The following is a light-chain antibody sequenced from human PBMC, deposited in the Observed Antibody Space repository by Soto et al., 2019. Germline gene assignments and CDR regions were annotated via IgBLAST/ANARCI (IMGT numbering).Light chain of an antibody. Sequence: DIKLTQSPSSLSASVGDRVTITCRASQSIRSYLNWYQQKPGKAPKLLIYAASSLQTGVSSRFSGSGSGTDFTLTISNLQPEDFATYYCQQTSSTPTFGGGTKVDI. CDR3: QQTSSTPT. V-gene: IGKV1-39*01. J-gene: IGKJ4*01. CDR2: AAS. CDR1: QSIRSY.